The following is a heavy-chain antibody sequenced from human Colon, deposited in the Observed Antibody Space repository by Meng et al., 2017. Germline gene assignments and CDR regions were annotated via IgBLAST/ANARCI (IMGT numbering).Heavy chain of an antibody. Sequence: GESLKISCAASGSSLSSPWMSWVRQAPGKGLEWVAHIGPDGSETYYVDSVKGRFTISRDNAKNSLYLQMNSLRAEDTAVYYCTRLFKSWSGYWGQGTLVTVSS. CDR3: TRLFKSWSGY. J-gene: IGHJ4*02. D-gene: IGHD6-13*01. CDR2: IGPDGSET. CDR1: GSSLSSPW. V-gene: IGHV3-7*01.